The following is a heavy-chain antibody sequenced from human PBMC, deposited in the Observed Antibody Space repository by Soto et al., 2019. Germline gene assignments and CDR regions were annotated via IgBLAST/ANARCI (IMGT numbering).Heavy chain of an antibody. V-gene: IGHV1-3*01. D-gene: IGHD4-4*01. CDR3: VRRYVSVTRIDCFHP. J-gene: IGHJ5*02. Sequence: GSAGKVSCKASGYTFTGYGIHWVRQAPGQKLECIGWINAANGDTKYSPKFQGRVTITRDTSASTAYMELSSLRSEDTAVYYCVRRYVSVTRIDCFHPWGQAPLVTVSS. CDR2: INAANGDT. CDR1: GYTFTGYG.